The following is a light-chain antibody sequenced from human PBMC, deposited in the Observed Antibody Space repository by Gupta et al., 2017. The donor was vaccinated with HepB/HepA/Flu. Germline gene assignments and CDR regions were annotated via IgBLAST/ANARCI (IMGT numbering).Light chain of an antibody. CDR2: DVR. V-gene: IGLV2-8*01. J-gene: IGLJ2*01. Sequence: QSALTQPPSASGSPGQSVTISCTGTSSDVGGYNYVSWYQQHPGKAPKLMIYDVRKRPSGVPDRFSGSKSDNTASLTVSGLQTEDEADYYCSSYAGNNVVFGGGTKLTVL. CDR3: SSYAGNNVV. CDR1: SSDVGGYNY.